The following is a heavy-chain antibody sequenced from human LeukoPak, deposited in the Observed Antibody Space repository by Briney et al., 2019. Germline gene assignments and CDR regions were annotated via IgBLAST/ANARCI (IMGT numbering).Heavy chain of an antibody. Sequence: GGSLRLSCAASGFTFSSYAMHWVRQAPGKGREWVAVISYDGSNKYYADSVKGRFTISRDNSKNTLYLQMNSLRAEDTAVYYCARNGIQHYGMDVWGQGTTVTVSS. CDR3: ARNGIQHYGMDV. D-gene: IGHD5-18*01. V-gene: IGHV3-30-3*01. J-gene: IGHJ6*02. CDR2: ISYDGSNK. CDR1: GFTFSSYA.